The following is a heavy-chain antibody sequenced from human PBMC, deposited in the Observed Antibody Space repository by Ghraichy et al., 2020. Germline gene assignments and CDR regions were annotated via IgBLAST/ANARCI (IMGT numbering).Heavy chain of an antibody. Sequence: ASVKVSCKASGYTFTNYYIHWVRQAPGQGLEWMGWINPNSGSTNYAQKFKGRVTMTRVTSISTAYMELSRLRSDDTAVYYCASGYSSRWYRADAGYWGQGTLVIVSS. CDR3: ASGYSSRWYRADAGY. CDR2: INPNSGST. V-gene: IGHV1-2*02. J-gene: IGHJ4*02. D-gene: IGHD6-19*01. CDR1: GYTFTNYY.